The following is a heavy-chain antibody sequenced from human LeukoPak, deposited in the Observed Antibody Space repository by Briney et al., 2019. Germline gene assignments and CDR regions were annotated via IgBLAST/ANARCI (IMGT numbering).Heavy chain of an antibody. D-gene: IGHD6-19*01. CDR3: ARVAVAGRLPKDYYFDY. CDR2: ISYNGIP. V-gene: IGHV4-39*07. J-gene: IGHJ4*02. Sequence: SETLSLTCTVSGGSISGGRYYLAWIRQPPGKGLEWIASISYNGIPYYNPSLKSRVTISVDTSKNQFSLKLSSVTAADTAVYYCARVAVAGRLPKDYYFDYWGQGTLVTVSS. CDR1: GGSISGGRYY.